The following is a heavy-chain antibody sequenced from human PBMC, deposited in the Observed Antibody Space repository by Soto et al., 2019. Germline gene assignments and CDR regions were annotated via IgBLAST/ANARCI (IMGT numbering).Heavy chain of an antibody. CDR2: TRNKANSYTT. CDR3: ARVATVTTYYYYYYMDV. D-gene: IGHD4-17*01. Sequence: PGGSLRLSCAASGFTFSDHYMDWVRQAPGKGLEWVGRTRNKANSYTTEYAASVKGRFTISRDDSKNSLYLQMNSLKTEDTAVYYCARVATVTTYYYYYYMDVWGKGTTVTVSS. V-gene: IGHV3-72*01. J-gene: IGHJ6*03. CDR1: GFTFSDHY.